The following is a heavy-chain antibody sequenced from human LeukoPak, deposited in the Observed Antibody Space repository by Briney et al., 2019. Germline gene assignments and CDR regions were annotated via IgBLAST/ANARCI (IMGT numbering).Heavy chain of an antibody. V-gene: IGHV3-66*02. Sequence: GGSLRLSCAASGFTVSSNYMSWVHQAPGKGLEWVSVIYSGGSTYYADSVKGRFTISRDNSKNTLYLQMNSLRAEDTAVYYCARDLGSPAGVDYWGQGTLVTVSS. J-gene: IGHJ4*02. CDR1: GFTVSSNY. CDR3: ARDLGSPAGVDY. CDR2: IYSGGST. D-gene: IGHD1-26*01.